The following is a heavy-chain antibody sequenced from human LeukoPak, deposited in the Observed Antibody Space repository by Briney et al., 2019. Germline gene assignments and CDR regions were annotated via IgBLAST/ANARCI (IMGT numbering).Heavy chain of an antibody. V-gene: IGHV3-53*01. CDR3: ARFSYGSGSYYYYYMDV. J-gene: IGHJ6*03. CDR1: GFTVSSNY. D-gene: IGHD3-10*01. Sequence: GGSLRLSCAASGFTVSSNYMSWVRQAPGKGLEWVSVIYSGGSTYYADSVKGRFTISRDNSKNTLYLQMNSLRAEDTAVYYCARFSYGSGSYYYYYMDVWGKGTTVTISS. CDR2: IYSGGST.